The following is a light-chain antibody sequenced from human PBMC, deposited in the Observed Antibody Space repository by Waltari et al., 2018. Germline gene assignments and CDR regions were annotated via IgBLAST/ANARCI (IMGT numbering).Light chain of an antibody. CDR2: SND. Sequence: QSILTQPPSVSGTPRQRVTISCSGSASNIGSKNVNWYQHLPGTAPKIVISSNDQRPSGVPDRFSGSKSGTSASLAINGLQSEDEADYYWVAWDDSLRGPVFGTGTKVTVL. CDR3: VAWDDSLRGPV. J-gene: IGLJ1*01. CDR1: ASNIGSKN. V-gene: IGLV1-44*01.